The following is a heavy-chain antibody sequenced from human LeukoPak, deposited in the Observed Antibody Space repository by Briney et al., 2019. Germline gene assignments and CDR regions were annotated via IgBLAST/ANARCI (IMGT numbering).Heavy chain of an antibody. Sequence: ASVNVSCKASVYTFTDYYIHWVRQAPGQGLEWMAWINSNSGGTNYAQKFQGRVTLTRDTSISTAYMELSRLRFDDTAVYYCAKISAMASFDYWGQGTLVTVSS. J-gene: IGHJ4*02. CDR3: AKISAMASFDY. V-gene: IGHV1-2*02. CDR2: INSNSGGT. CDR1: VYTFTDYY. D-gene: IGHD5-18*01.